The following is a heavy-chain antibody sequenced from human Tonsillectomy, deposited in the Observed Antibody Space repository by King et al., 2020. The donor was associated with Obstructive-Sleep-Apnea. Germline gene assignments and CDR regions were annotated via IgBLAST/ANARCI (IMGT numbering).Heavy chain of an antibody. Sequence: VQLVESGGGLVKPGGSLRLSCAASGLTFSNAWMSWVRQAPGEGREWVGGIKSKTDGGTTDYTAPGKGRFTISRDDSKNTLYLQMNSLKTEDTAVYYCTTDSSGWQFWGQGTLVTVSS. CDR2: IKSKTDGGTT. J-gene: IGHJ4*02. CDR1: GLTFSNAW. D-gene: IGHD6-19*01. V-gene: IGHV3-15*01. CDR3: TTDSSGWQF.